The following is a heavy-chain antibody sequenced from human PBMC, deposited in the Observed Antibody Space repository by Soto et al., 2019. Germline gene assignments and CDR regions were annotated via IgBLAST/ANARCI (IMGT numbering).Heavy chain of an antibody. Sequence: QLQLRGSGSGLVKPSQTLSLTCAVSGGSISSGGYSWGWIRQPPGKGLEWIGYISHSGSTYYNPSLKSRVTISVDRSKNQFFLKLSSVTAADTAVYYCARGGLLPDYWGQGTLVTVSS. D-gene: IGHD6-19*01. V-gene: IGHV4-30-2*01. CDR3: ARGGLLPDY. CDR1: GGSISSGGYS. J-gene: IGHJ4*02. CDR2: ISHSGST.